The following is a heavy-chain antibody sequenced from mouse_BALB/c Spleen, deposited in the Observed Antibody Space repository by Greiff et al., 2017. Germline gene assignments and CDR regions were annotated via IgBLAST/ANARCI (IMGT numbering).Heavy chain of an antibody. CDR2: INPDSSTI. V-gene: IGHV4-1*02. CDR3: ARRGGWLAY. Sequence: EVKLLESGGGLVQPGGSLKLSCAASGFDFSRYWMSWVRQAPGNGLEWIGEINPDSSTINYTPSLKDKFIISRDNAKNTLYLQMSKVRSEDTALYYCARRGGWLAYWGQGTLVTVSA. D-gene: IGHD1-1*02. CDR1: GFDFSRYW. J-gene: IGHJ3*01.